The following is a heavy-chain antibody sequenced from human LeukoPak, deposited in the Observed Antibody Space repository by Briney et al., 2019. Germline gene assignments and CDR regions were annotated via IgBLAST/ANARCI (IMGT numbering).Heavy chain of an antibody. CDR1: GFTFSDYA. J-gene: IGHJ4*02. CDR2: ISGSGDNT. V-gene: IGHV3-23*01. CDR3: AKGSYYDSSGSFYFDY. Sequence: PGGSLRLSCAVSGFTFSDYAMSWVRQAPGKGLEWVSGISGSGDNTYYADSVKGRFTISRDNSKNTLYVQVNSLGTEDTAAYYCAKGSYYDSSGSFYFDYWGQGTLVTVSS. D-gene: IGHD3-22*01.